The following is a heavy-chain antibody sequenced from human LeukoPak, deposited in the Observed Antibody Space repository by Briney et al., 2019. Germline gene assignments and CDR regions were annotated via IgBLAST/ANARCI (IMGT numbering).Heavy chain of an antibody. CDR2: IAYGSDE. V-gene: IGHV3-30*04. CDR3: ARDVMAVAGTLGFDC. CDR1: GFSFSAYT. J-gene: IGHJ4*02. Sequence: GGSLRLSCAASGFSFSAYTMNWVRQAPGKGLDWVAVIAYGSDENYADSVKGRFTISRDNFKNTLYLQMNSLGPEDTAMYYCARDVMAVAGTLGFDCWGQGALVTVSS. D-gene: IGHD6-19*01.